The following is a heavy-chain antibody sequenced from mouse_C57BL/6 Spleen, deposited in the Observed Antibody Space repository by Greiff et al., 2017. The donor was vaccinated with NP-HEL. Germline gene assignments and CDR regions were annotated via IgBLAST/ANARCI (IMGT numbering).Heavy chain of an antibody. CDR1: CSPFPDYY. Sequence: EVQLHPSGPELVQPGASVKISCTSSCSPFPDYYMNWLKQRPGTSLAWIGDINPNNGGTSYNQKFKGKATLTVDKSSSTAYMELRSLTSEDSAVYYWARNNYSNPWFAYWGQGTLVTVSA. J-gene: IGHJ3*01. CDR2: INPNNGGT. CDR3: ARNNYSNPWFAY. D-gene: IGHD2-5*01. V-gene: IGHV1-26*01.